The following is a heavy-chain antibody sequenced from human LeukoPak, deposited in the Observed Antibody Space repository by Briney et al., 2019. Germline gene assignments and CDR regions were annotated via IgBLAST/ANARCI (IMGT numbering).Heavy chain of an antibody. V-gene: IGHV3-15*01. J-gene: IGHJ4*02. CDR2: IKSKPDGGTT. CDR1: GFTFSNAW. CDR3: TPSSREEDY. Sequence: GGSLRLSCAASGFTFSNAWMSWVRQAPGKGLGWVGRIKSKPDGGTTDYAATVKGTFTISRDDSKNTLYLQMNSLKTEDTAVYYCTPSSREEDYWGQGTLVTVSS. D-gene: IGHD1-26*01.